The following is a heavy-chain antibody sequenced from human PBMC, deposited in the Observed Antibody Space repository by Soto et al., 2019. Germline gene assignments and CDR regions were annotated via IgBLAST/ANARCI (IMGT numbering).Heavy chain of an antibody. Sequence: SETLSLTCTVHGGTFSGSYWSWIRQPPGKGLEWIGEINHSGSTNYNPSLKSRVTISVDTSKNQFSLKLSSVTAADTAVYYCARLYPPLRGSSWLDYWGKGTLVTVS. D-gene: IGHD6-13*01. CDR3: ARLYPPLRGSSWLDY. J-gene: IGHJ4*02. CDR2: INHSGST. CDR1: GGTFSGSY. V-gene: IGHV4-34*01.